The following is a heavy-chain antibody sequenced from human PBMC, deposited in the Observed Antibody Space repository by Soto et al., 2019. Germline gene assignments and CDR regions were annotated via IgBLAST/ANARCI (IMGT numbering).Heavy chain of an antibody. J-gene: IGHJ4*02. CDR2: RYSSGNT. CDR3: ARGPYSSGWYVVDY. CDR1: GASISAYA. V-gene: IGHV4-4*07. Sequence: SETLSLTCTVSGASISAYAWSWIRQPAGKGLEWIGRRYSSGNTNYNPSFKSRLTMSADTSKNQFSLKLSSVTAADTAVYYCARGPYSSGWYVVDYWGQGTLVTVSS. D-gene: IGHD6-19*01.